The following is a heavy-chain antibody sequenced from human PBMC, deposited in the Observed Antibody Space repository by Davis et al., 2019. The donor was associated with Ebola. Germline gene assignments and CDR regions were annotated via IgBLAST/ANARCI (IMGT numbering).Heavy chain of an antibody. CDR2: IIPIFGTT. D-gene: IGHD3-10*01. J-gene: IGHJ6*02. V-gene: IGHV1-69*13. CDR3: AGQNPPGSCGPEYDDYGVDV. CDR1: GGTFDAYA. Sequence: SVKVSCKASGGTFDAYAISWVRQAPGQGLEWMGGIIPIFGTTNYAQKFQGRVTITADASTSTAYMELSSLQSEDTAIYYCAGQNPPGSCGPEYDDYGVDVWGPGTTVTVSS.